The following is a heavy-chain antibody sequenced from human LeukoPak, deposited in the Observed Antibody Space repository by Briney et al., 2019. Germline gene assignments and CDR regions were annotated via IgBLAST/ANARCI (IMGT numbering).Heavy chain of an antibody. CDR2: IGPYNINT. Sequence: GASVKVSFTAFGYTFTTYGINWVRPAPGQGLEWMGWIGPYNINTHYAQKVQGRVTMTTDTSTSTAYMELRSLRSDDTAVYYCARTRDCSKTNCYVMDPWGQGTLVTVSS. D-gene: IGHD2-2*01. CDR1: GYTFTTYG. CDR3: ARTRDCSKTNCYVMDP. V-gene: IGHV1-18*04. J-gene: IGHJ5*02.